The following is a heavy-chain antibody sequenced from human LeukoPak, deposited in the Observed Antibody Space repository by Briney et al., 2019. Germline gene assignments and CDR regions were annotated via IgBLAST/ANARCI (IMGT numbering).Heavy chain of an antibody. J-gene: IGHJ3*02. D-gene: IGHD4-17*01. CDR3: AKDSHDYGDYGGAFDI. CDR1: GFTFDDYA. V-gene: IGHV3-20*04. CDR2: VNWNGSRT. Sequence: GGSLRLSCAASGFTFDDYAMSWVRQAPGKGLEWVSGVNWNGSRTGYADSVKGRFTISRDNSKNTLYLQMNSLRAEDTAVYYCAKDSHDYGDYGGAFDIWGQGTMVTVSS.